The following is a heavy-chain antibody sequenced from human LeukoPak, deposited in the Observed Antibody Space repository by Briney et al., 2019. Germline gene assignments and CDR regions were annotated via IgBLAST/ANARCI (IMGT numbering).Heavy chain of an antibody. V-gene: IGHV3-23*01. CDR2: ISGSGGST. D-gene: IGHD4-17*01. Sequence: PGGSLRLSCAASGVTFSSYAMTWVRQAPGKGLEWVSAISGSGGSTYYADSVKGRFTISRDNYKNTLYLQMNSLRAEDTAVYHCAKRATVTTRYFDYWGQGTLVTVSS. J-gene: IGHJ4*02. CDR1: GVTFSSYA. CDR3: AKRATVTTRYFDY.